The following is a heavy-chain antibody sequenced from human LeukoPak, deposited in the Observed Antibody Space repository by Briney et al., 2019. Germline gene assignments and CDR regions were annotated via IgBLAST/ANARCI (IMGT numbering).Heavy chain of an antibody. V-gene: IGHV3-30*02. CDR1: GFTFSSYG. CDR3: ARATVAGKVEDY. CDR2: IRYDGSNK. J-gene: IGHJ4*02. Sequence: GGSLRLSCAASGFTFSSYGMHWVRQAPGKGLEWVAFIRYDGSNKYYADSVKGRFTISRDNSKNTLYLQMNSLRAEDTAVYYCARATVAGKVEDYWGQGTLVTVSS. D-gene: IGHD6-19*01.